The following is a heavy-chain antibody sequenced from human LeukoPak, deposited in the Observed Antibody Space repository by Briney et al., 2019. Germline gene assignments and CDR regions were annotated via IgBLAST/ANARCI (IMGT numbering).Heavy chain of an antibody. D-gene: IGHD3-22*01. CDR3: ARVRYYYDSSGYRDAFDI. Sequence: GGSLRLSCAASGFTFSDYYMSWIRQAPGEGLEWVSYISSSGSTIYYADSVKGRFTISRDNAKNSLYLQMNSLRAEDTAVYYCARVRYYYDSSGYRDAFDIWGQGTMVTVSS. V-gene: IGHV3-11*01. J-gene: IGHJ3*02. CDR1: GFTFSDYY. CDR2: ISSSGSTI.